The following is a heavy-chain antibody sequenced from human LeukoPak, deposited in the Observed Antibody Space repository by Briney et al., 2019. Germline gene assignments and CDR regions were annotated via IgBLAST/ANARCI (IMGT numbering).Heavy chain of an antibody. CDR1: GITFTTYG. CDR2: IRYDGSTK. V-gene: IGHV3-30*02. Sequence: GGSLRLPCAVSGITFTTYGMHWVRQAPGKGLEWVAFIRYDGSTKYYADSVKGRFTISRDNSKNTLYPQMNSLRADDTALYYCARDNYGFDYWGQGTLVTVSS. J-gene: IGHJ4*02. CDR3: ARDNYGFDY. D-gene: IGHD3-10*01.